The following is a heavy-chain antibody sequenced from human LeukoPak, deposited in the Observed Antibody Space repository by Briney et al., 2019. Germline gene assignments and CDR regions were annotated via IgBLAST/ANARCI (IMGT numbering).Heavy chain of an antibody. Sequence: ASVKVSCKASGYTFTSYDINWVRQATGQGLEWMGWMNPNSGNTGYAQKFQGRVTMTRNTSISTAYMELSSLRSEGTAVYYCARAPNYDFWSGYPKFGPWGQGTLVTVSS. CDR3: ARAPNYDFWSGYPKFGP. V-gene: IGHV1-8*01. CDR2: MNPNSGNT. D-gene: IGHD3-3*01. J-gene: IGHJ5*02. CDR1: GYTFTSYD.